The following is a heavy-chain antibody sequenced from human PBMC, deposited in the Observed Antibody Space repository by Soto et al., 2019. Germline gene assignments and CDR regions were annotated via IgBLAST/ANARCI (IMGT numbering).Heavy chain of an antibody. J-gene: IGHJ3*02. CDR1: GFTFGVYA. CDR3: TRDRYYDSSPGAFDI. V-gene: IGHV3-49*03. Sequence: PGVSLRLSCTASGFTFGVYAMSWFRQAPGKGLEWVGFIRSKAYGGTTEYAASVKGRFTISRDDSKSIAYLQMNSLKTEDTAVYYCTRDRYYDSSPGAFDIWGQGTMVTVSS. D-gene: IGHD3-22*01. CDR2: IRSKAYGGTT.